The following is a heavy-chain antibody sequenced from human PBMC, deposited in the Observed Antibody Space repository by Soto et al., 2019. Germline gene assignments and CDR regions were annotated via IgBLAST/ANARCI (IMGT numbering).Heavy chain of an antibody. CDR3: ARTTYYDFWSGYFMDV. J-gene: IGHJ6*02. Sequence: ASVKVSFKASGYTFTSYGISWVRQAPGQGLEWMGWISAYNGNTNYAQKLQGRVTMTTDTSTSTAYMELRSLRSDDTAVYYCARTTYYDFWSGYFMDVWGQGTTVTVSS. CDR1: GYTFTSYG. D-gene: IGHD3-3*01. V-gene: IGHV1-18*04. CDR2: ISAYNGNT.